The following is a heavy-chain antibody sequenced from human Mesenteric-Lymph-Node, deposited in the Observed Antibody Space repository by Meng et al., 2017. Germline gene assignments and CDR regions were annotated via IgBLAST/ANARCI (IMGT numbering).Heavy chain of an antibody. Sequence: GESLKISCTASGFTFGDYAMSWVRQAPGKGLEWVANIKQDGSEKYYVDSVNGRFTISRDNAKNSLYLQMNSLRAEDTAVYYCARDPTRRYDYWGQGTLVTVSS. CDR2: IKQDGSEK. CDR1: GFTFGDYA. D-gene: IGHD4-17*01. CDR3: ARDPTRRYDY. J-gene: IGHJ4*02. V-gene: IGHV3-7*01.